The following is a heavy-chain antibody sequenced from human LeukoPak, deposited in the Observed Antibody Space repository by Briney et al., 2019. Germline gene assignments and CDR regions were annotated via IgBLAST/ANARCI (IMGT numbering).Heavy chain of an antibody. CDR3: TRAHRGVSCSSTNCHSTAGWFDS. V-gene: IGHV4-59*01. D-gene: IGHD2-2*01. CDR2: IYHSGST. J-gene: IGHJ5*01. CDR1: GGSISSYY. Sequence: SETLSLTCSVSGGSISSYYWSWIRQPPGKGLEWIAYIYHSGSTNYNPSLKSRVTISVDTSKNQFSLKLSSVTAADTAVYYCTRAHRGVSCSSTNCHSTAGWFDSWGRGTLVTVSS.